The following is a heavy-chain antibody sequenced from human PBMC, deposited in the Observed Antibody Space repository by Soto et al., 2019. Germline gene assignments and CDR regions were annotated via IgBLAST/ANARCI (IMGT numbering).Heavy chain of an antibody. CDR3: AKRGSGSQFDY. V-gene: IGHV3-20*04. Sequence: GGSLRLSCAASGFTFDDYGMSWVRQAPGRGLEWVSGINWNGGSTGYADSVKGRFTTSRDNSKNTLYLQMNSLRAEDTAVYYCAKRGSGSQFDYWGQGTRVTVSS. CDR1: GFTFDDYG. CDR2: INWNGGST. D-gene: IGHD1-26*01. J-gene: IGHJ4*02.